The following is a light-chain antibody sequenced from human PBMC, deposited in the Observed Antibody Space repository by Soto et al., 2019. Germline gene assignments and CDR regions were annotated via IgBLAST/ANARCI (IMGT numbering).Light chain of an antibody. V-gene: IGLV2-23*03. CDR2: EGS. CDR3: CSYAGSSTFALYV. J-gene: IGLJ1*01. CDR1: SSDVGSYNL. Sequence: QSVLTQPASVSGSPGQSITISCTGTSSDVGSYNLVSWYQQHPGKAPKLMIYEGSKRPSGVSNRFSGPKSGNTASLTISGLQAEDEADYYCCSYAGSSTFALYVFGTGTKLTVL.